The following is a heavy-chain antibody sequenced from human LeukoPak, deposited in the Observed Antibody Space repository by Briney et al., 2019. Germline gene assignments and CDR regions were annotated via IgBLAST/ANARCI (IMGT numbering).Heavy chain of an antibody. CDR2: IYYSGST. CDR3: ARREDIGAFDF. D-gene: IGHD2-15*01. Sequence: SETLSLTCTVSGGSISSYYWSWIRQPPGKGLEWIGSIYYSGSTYYNPSLKSRVTISVGTSKNQFSLKLSSVTAADTAVYYCARREDIGAFDFWGQGTMVTVSS. V-gene: IGHV4-59*05. J-gene: IGHJ3*01. CDR1: GGSISSYY.